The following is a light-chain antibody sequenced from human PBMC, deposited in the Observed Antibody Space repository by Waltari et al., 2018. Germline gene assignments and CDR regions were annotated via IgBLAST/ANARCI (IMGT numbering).Light chain of an antibody. Sequence: QSPVLVIYQDVRRPSEIPERFSGSNSGNPATLTISGTQPMDEADYYCQAWDSGVAGVFGTGTKVTVL. V-gene: IGLV3-1*01. CDR2: QDV. J-gene: IGLJ1*01. CDR3: QAWDSGVAGV.